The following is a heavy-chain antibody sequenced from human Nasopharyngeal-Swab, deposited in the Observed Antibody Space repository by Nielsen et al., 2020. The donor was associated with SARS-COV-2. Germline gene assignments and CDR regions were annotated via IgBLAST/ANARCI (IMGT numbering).Heavy chain of an antibody. V-gene: IGHV3-23*01. D-gene: IGHD3-22*01. CDR2: ISGSGGST. CDR1: GFTFSSYA. Sequence: GGSLRHSCAASGFTFSSYAMSWVRQAPGKGLEWVSAISGSGGSTYYADSVKGRFTISRDNSKNTLYLQMNSLRAEDTAVYYCAKERDYYDSSGSDFDYWGQGTLVTVSS. CDR3: AKERDYYDSSGSDFDY. J-gene: IGHJ4*02.